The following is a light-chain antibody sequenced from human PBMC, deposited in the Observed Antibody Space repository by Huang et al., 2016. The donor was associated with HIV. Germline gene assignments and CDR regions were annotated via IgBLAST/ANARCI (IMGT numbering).Light chain of an antibody. J-gene: IGKJ4*01. V-gene: IGKV4-1*01. CDR1: QSVLYTSNNENY. CDR3: QQYYTTPLT. Sequence: DIVMTQSPDSLAVSLGERATINCKSSQSVLYTSNNENYLAWYQKKPGQPPKLLIYWASTRESGVPDRFSGSGSGTDFTLTISSLQAEDVAVYYCQQYYTTPLTFGGGTKVEIK. CDR2: WAS.